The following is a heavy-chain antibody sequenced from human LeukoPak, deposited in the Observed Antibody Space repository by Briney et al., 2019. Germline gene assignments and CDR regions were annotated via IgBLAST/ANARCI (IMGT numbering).Heavy chain of an antibody. D-gene: IGHD5-18*01. CDR3: AKRIQSAMATGY. V-gene: IGHV4-59*01. J-gene: IGHJ4*02. Sequence: SETLSHTCTVSGGSISSYYWSWIRQPPGKGLEWIGYIYYSGSTNYNPSLKSRVTISVDTSKNQFSLKLSSVTAADTAVYYCAKRIQSAMATGYWGQGTLVTVSS. CDR2: IYYSGST. CDR1: GGSISSYY.